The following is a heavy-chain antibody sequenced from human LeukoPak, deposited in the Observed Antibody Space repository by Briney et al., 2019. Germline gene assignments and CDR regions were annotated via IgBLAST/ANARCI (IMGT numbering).Heavy chain of an antibody. D-gene: IGHD4-23*01. CDR3: ARQFGGNSEFDY. Sequence: GASLQISCKGSGYSFTSYWIGWVRQLPGKGLEWMGIIYPGDSDIRYSPSFQGQVTISADKSISTAYLQWSSLKASGTAMYYCARQFGGNSEFDYWGQGTLVTVSS. CDR2: IYPGDSDI. V-gene: IGHV5-51*01. CDR1: GYSFTSYW. J-gene: IGHJ4*02.